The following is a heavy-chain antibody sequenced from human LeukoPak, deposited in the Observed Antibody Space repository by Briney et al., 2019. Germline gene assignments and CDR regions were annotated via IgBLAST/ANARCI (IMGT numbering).Heavy chain of an antibody. CDR2: IRYDGSNK. D-gene: IGHD4-17*01. J-gene: IGHJ4*02. CDR3: AKDHDYGDYVNEFLDY. Sequence: PGGSLRLSCASSGFIFSSYGMYWVRQAPGKGLEWVALIRYDGSNKYYADSVKGRFTISRDNSKNTLYLQMNSLRAEDTAVYYCAKDHDYGDYVNEFLDYWGQGTLVTVSS. V-gene: IGHV3-30*02. CDR1: GFIFSSYG.